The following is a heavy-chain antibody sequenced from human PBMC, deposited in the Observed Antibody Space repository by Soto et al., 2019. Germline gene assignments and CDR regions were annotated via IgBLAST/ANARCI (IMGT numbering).Heavy chain of an antibody. V-gene: IGHV3-74*01. D-gene: IGHD2-15*01. CDR3: VGTSVVVAAATREDY. Sequence: EVLLLESGGGLVQPGGSLRLSCAASGFTFSSDWMHWVRQAPGKGLVWVPRINTDGRSTSYADYVTGRFTISRDNDKNPLYLQMNRLRAEDTAVYNCVGTSVVVAAATREDYWGQGTLGTVSS. J-gene: IGHJ4*02. CDR1: GFTFSSDW. CDR2: INTDGRST.